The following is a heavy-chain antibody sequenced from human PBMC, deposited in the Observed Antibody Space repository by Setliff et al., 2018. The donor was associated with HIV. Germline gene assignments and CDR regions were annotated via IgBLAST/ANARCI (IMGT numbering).Heavy chain of an antibody. Sequence: PSETLSLTCTVSGDSINSGNYYWSWIRQHPGKGLGWIGYTYYSGSTYYNPSLKSRVTISVDTSKNQFSLKLSSVTAADTTAYYCARHSGLGGYYSPFDYWGPGTLVTVAS. CDR2: TYYSGST. D-gene: IGHD3-22*01. CDR1: GDSINSGNYY. J-gene: IGHJ4*02. CDR3: ARHSGLGGYYSPFDY. V-gene: IGHV4-39*01.